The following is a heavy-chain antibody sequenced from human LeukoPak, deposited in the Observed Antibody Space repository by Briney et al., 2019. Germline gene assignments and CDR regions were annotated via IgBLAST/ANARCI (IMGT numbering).Heavy chain of an antibody. CDR3: ARAYCTNGVCYGIRFDY. J-gene: IGHJ4*02. D-gene: IGHD2-8*01. Sequence: ASVKVSCKASGYTFTGYYMHWVRQAPGQGLEWMGWINPNSGGTNYAQKFQGRVTMTRDTSISTAYMEPSRLRSDATAVYYCARAYCTNGVCYGIRFDYWGQGTLVTVSS. V-gene: IGHV1-2*02. CDR1: GYTFTGYY. CDR2: INPNSGGT.